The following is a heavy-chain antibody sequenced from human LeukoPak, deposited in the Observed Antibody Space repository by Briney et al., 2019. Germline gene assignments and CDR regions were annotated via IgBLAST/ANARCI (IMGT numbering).Heavy chain of an antibody. CDR1: GYTFTGYH. D-gene: IGHD6-13*01. CDR2: INPNSGGT. CDR3: ARAFSSSWYGPGDC. V-gene: IGHV1-2*02. Sequence: SAKDSPMPSGYTFTGYHMHWVRQAPGQGLDRMGWINPNSGGTNYAQNFQGKVTMTRDTSISTAYMELSRLRSDDTAVYYCARAFSSSWYGPGDCWGQGTLVTVSS. J-gene: IGHJ4*02.